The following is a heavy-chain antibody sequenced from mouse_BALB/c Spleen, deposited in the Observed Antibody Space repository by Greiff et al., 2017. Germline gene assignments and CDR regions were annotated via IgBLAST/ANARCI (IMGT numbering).Heavy chain of an antibody. J-gene: IGHJ4*01. CDR2: ISSGSSTI. V-gene: IGHV5-17*02. CDR1: GFTFSSFG. D-gene: IGHD2-1*01. Sequence: VESGGGLVQPGGSRKLSCAASGFTFSSFGMHWVRQAPEKGLEWVAYISSGSSTIYYADTVKGRFTISRDNPKNTLFLQMTSLRSEDTAMYYCARSNYFYAMDYWGQGTSVTVSS. CDR3: ARSNYFYAMDY.